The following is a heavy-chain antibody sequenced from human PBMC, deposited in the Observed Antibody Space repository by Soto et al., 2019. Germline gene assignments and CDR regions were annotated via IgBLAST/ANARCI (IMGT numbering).Heavy chain of an antibody. Sequence: VASVKVSCKASGYNFTNYHIHWVRQAPGQGLEWMGWISAYNGNTNYAQKLQGRVTMTTDTSTSTAYMELRSLRSDDTAVYYCARAQWLEFIDYWGQGTLVTVS. J-gene: IGHJ4*02. CDR1: GYNFTNYH. CDR3: ARAQWLEFIDY. CDR2: ISAYNGNT. D-gene: IGHD6-19*01. V-gene: IGHV1-18*04.